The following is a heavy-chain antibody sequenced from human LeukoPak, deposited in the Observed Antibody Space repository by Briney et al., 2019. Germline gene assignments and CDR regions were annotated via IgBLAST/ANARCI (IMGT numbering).Heavy chain of an antibody. Sequence: GESLKISCKGSGYSFTSYWIGWVRQMPGKGLEWMGIICPGDSDTRYSPSFQGQVTISADKSIRTAYLQWSSLKASDTAMYYCARRAGGYSYNYYYMDVWGKGTTVTVSS. J-gene: IGHJ6*03. CDR1: GYSFTSYW. CDR2: ICPGDSDT. CDR3: ARRAGGYSYNYYYMDV. D-gene: IGHD5-18*01. V-gene: IGHV5-51*01.